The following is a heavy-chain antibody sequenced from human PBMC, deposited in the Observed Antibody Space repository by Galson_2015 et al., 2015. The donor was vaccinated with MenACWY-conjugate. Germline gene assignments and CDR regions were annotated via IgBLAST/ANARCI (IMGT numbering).Heavy chain of an antibody. CDR1: GFTFSSYA. CDR2: ISYDGSNK. J-gene: IGHJ6*02. CDR3: ATYYYDSSGYYDRDTYYYYYGMDV. V-gene: IGHV3-30*04. Sequence: SLRLSCAASGFTFSSYAMHWVRQAPGKGLEWVAVISYDGSNKYYADSVKGRFTISRDNSKNTLYLQMNSLRAEDTAVYYCATYYYDSSGYYDRDTYYYYYGMDVWGQGTTVTVSS. D-gene: IGHD3-22*01.